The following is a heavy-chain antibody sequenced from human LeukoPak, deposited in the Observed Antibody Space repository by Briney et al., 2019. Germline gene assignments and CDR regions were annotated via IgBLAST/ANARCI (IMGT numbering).Heavy chain of an antibody. Sequence: GGSLRLSCAASGFTFSSYAMHWVRQAPGKGLEWVAVISYDGSNKYYADSVKGRFTISRDNSKNTLYLQMNSLRAEDTAVYYCARDWAKGDFWSGYADYWGQGTLVTVSS. V-gene: IGHV3-30-3*01. D-gene: IGHD3-3*01. CDR3: ARDWAKGDFWSGYADY. CDR2: ISYDGSNK. J-gene: IGHJ4*02. CDR1: GFTFSSYA.